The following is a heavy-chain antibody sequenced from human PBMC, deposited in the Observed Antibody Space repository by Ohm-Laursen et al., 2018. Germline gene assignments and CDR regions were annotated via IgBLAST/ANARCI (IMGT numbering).Heavy chain of an antibody. CDR3: ARDYYYDSSGQLKY. D-gene: IGHD3-22*01. Sequence: GSLRLSCSASGFTFSSYWMSWVRQAPGKGLEWVANIKQGGSGKFYVDSVKGRFTISRDNAKNSLYLQMNSLRAEDTAVYYCARDYYYDSSGQLKYWGQGTLVTVSS. J-gene: IGHJ4*02. V-gene: IGHV3-7*01. CDR1: GFTFSSYW. CDR2: IKQGGSGK.